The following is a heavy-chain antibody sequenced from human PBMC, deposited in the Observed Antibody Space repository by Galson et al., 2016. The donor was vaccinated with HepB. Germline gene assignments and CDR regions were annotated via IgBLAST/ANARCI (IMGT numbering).Heavy chain of an antibody. V-gene: IGHV4-34*08. J-gene: IGHJ5*02. CDR1: GFTLSSYA. Sequence: LRLSCAASGFTLSSYATSWIRQPPGKGLEWLGEVNHSGKTNYNASFKSRVTISVDASLKHFSLSLRSVAAADTAIYYCAKYDWTYGSFDPWAQGTLVTVSS. CDR3: AKYDWTYGSFDP. D-gene: IGHD1-20*01. CDR2: VNHSGKT.